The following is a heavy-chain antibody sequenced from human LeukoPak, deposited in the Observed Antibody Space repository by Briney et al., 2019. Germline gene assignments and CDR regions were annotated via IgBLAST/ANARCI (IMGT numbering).Heavy chain of an antibody. Sequence: ASVKVSCKASGYTFNTYYIHWVRPAPGQGLEWMGLINPGGGYTSYAQNLQGRVTMTRDTSTSTVYLELSNLRSEDTAVYYCARGPRGQRFDYWGQGTLVTVSS. V-gene: IGHV1-46*02. CDR1: GYTFNTYY. J-gene: IGHJ4*02. CDR3: ARGPRGQRFDY. D-gene: IGHD1-1*01. CDR2: INPGGGYT.